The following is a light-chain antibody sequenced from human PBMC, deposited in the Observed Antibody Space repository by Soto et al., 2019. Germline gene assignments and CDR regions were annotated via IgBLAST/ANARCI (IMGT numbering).Light chain of an antibody. CDR2: KAS. CDR3: QQYYSYSPFT. V-gene: IGKV1-5*03. Sequence: DIQVTQSPSTLSASVGDRVTITCRASQSISSLLAWYQQKPGKAPRLLIYKASNLETGVASRFSGSGSGTEFTLTISSLQPDDFVTYYCQQYYSYSPFTFGQGTKLEI. J-gene: IGKJ2*01. CDR1: QSISSL.